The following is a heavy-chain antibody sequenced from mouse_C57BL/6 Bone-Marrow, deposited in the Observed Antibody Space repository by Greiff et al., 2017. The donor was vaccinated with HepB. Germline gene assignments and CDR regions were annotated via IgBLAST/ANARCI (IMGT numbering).Heavy chain of an antibody. D-gene: IGHD2-4*01. CDR2: ILPGSGST. Sequence: VQLQQSGAELMKPGASLKLSCTATGYTFTGYWIEWVKQRPGHGLEWIGEILPGSGSTNYNENFKGKATFTADKSSNTVYMQLSSLTTEDSAIYYCARLGLPYDFEYWGQGTTLTVSS. J-gene: IGHJ2*01. CDR3: ARLGLPYDFEY. V-gene: IGHV1-9*01. CDR1: GYTFTGYW.